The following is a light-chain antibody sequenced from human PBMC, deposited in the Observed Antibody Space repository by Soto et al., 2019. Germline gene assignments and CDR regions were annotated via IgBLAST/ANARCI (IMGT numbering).Light chain of an antibody. CDR2: KAS. J-gene: IGKJ1*01. CDR1: QNVNNC. CDR3: QQYNSYWT. V-gene: IGKV1-5*03. Sequence: DIQMTQSTSTLSASVGDRVTITCRASQNVNNCLAWYQQKPGKAPKLLIHKASNLESGVPSRFSGSGSGTVFSLTISSLQPDDFATYYCQQYNSYWTFGQGTKVEIK.